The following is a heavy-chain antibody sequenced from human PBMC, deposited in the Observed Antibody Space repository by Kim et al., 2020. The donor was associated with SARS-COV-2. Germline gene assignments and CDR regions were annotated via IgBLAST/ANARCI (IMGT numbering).Heavy chain of an antibody. CDR3: ARENAKTYGDYEYYFDY. CDR1: GYTFTSYG. CDR2: ISAYNGNT. D-gene: IGHD4-17*01. Sequence: ASVKVSCKASGYTFTSYGISWVRQAPGQGLEWMGWISAYNGNTNYAQKLQGRVTMTTDTSTSTAYMELRSLRSDDTAVYYCARENAKTYGDYEYYFDYWGQGTLVTVSS. V-gene: IGHV1-18*04. J-gene: IGHJ4*02.